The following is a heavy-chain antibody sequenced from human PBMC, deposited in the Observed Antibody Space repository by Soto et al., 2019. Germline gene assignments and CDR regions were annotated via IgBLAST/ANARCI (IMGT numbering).Heavy chain of an antibody. CDR1: GFTFSSYG. Sequence: GGSLRLSCAASGFTFSSYGMHWVRQAPGKGLEWVAGISCSGSRTYYADSAKGRFTISRDNSKNIQSLQMNSLRAEDTAVYYCAKVYYNFWSGYSSNNWFDSWGQGTLVTVSS. J-gene: IGHJ5*01. CDR3: AKVYYNFWSGYSSNNWFDS. D-gene: IGHD3-3*01. V-gene: IGHV3-30*18. CDR2: ISCSGSRT.